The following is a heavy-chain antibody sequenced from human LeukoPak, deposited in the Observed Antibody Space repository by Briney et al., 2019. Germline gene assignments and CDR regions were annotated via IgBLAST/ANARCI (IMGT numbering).Heavy chain of an antibody. CDR1: GYTFTGYY. J-gene: IGHJ4*02. V-gene: IGHV1-2*02. D-gene: IGHD3-22*01. CDR2: INPNSGGT. Sequence: EASVKVSCKASGYTFTGYYMHWVRQAPGQGLEWMGWINPNSGGTNYAQKFQGRVTMTRDTSISTAYMELSRLRSDDTAVYYCARTYYYDSSGYPWGQGTLVTVSS. CDR3: ARTYYYDSSGYP.